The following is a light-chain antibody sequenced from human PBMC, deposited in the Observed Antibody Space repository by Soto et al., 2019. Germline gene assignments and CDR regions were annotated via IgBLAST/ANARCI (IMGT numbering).Light chain of an antibody. Sequence: SYELTQPPSVSVSPGQTASITCSGDKLGDKYACWYQQKPGQSPVLVIYQDSKRPSGIPERFSGSNSGNTATLTISGTQAMDEADYYCQAWDSSSYAVFGGGTQQTVL. CDR1: KLGDKY. CDR3: QAWDSSSYAV. CDR2: QDS. V-gene: IGLV3-1*01. J-gene: IGLJ7*01.